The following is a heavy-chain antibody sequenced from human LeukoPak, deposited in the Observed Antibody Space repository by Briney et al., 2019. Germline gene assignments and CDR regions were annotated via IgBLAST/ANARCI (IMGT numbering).Heavy chain of an antibody. CDR1: GESFSDYY. D-gene: IGHD3-10*01. CDR2: INHRGST. V-gene: IGHV4-34*01. J-gene: IGHJ5*02. Sequence: SETLSLTCAVYGESFSDYYWSWVRQPPGKGLEWVGEINHRGSTTYNPSLKSRVTISVDTSKNPFSLKLTSVTAAGTAVYYSARAIDVRSDPILLLWFGETSFDPWGQGTLVTVSS. CDR3: ARAIDVRSDPILLLWFGETSFDP.